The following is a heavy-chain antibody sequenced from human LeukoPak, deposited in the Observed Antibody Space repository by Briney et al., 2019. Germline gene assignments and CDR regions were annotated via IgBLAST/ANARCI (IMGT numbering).Heavy chain of an antibody. CDR2: IYYSGST. CDR3: ARGGGSYLYFDY. V-gene: IGHV4-39*01. J-gene: IGHJ4*02. D-gene: IGHD1-26*01. CDR1: GGSISSSSYY. Sequence: PSETLSLTCTVSGGSISSSSYYWGWIRQPPGKGLEWIGSIYYSGSTYYNPSLKSRVTISVDTSKNQFSLKLSSVTAADTAVYYCARGGGSYLYFDYWGQGALVTVSS.